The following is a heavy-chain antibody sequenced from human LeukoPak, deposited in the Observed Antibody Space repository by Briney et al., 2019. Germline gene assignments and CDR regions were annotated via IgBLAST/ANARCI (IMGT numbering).Heavy chain of an antibody. J-gene: IGHJ3*01. Sequence: GGSLRLSCGASGFTFTTHWIHWVRQAPGKGLVWVSCIKPDGSDTNYADSVKGRFTISRDNSKNTMYLQMGSLRPEDMGVYYCARAFRPASDPHDFYDFWGRGTTVTVSS. V-gene: IGHV3-74*01. CDR1: GFTFTTHW. CDR2: IKPDGSDT. D-gene: IGHD3/OR15-3a*01. CDR3: ARAFRPASDPHDFYDF.